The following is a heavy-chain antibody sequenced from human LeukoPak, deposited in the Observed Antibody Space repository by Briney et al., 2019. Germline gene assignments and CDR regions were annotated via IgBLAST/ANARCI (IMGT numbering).Heavy chain of an antibody. CDR1: GFTFSDFA. CDR2: IFQGGGEI. CDR3: ATYRQVLLPFES. V-gene: IGHV3-23*01. Sequence: GGSLRLSCAASGFTFSDFAMIWVRQSPGKKGLEWVSSIFQGGGEIHYADSVRGRFTISRDNSKSTLFLQMNSLRAEDTAIYYCATYRQVLLPFESWGQGALVTVSS. D-gene: IGHD5-18*01. J-gene: IGHJ4*02.